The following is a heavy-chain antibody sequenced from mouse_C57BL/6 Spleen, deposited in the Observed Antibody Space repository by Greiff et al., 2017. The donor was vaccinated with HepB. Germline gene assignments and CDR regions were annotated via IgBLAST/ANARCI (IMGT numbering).Heavy chain of an antibody. D-gene: IGHD2-5*01. Sequence: VQLQQSGAELVKPGASVQLSCKASGYTFTSYWMHWVKQRPGRGLEWLGRIAPHSGGTKYNEKFKSKATLTVDQPSSTAYMQLSSLTSEDSAVYDGARSGTRVTADYLDYWGQGTTLTVSS. V-gene: IGHV1-72*01. CDR1: GYTFTSYW. CDR2: IAPHSGGT. CDR3: ARSGTRVTADYLDY. J-gene: IGHJ2*01.